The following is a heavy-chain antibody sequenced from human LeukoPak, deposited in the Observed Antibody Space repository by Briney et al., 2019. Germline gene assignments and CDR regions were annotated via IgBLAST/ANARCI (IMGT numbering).Heavy chain of an antibody. D-gene: IGHD3-10*01. V-gene: IGHV3-30*04. CDR2: ISYDGTYT. J-gene: IGHJ4*02. CDR3: AREGRYYGSGSYYRGDFDY. Sequence: TGGSLRLSCAVSGFTFSSYALHWVRQAPGKGLEWVAVISYDGTYTYYADSVKGRLTISRDNSKNTLYLQMNSLRAEDTAVYYCAREGRYYGSGSYYRGDFDYWGQGTLVTVSS. CDR1: GFTFSSYA.